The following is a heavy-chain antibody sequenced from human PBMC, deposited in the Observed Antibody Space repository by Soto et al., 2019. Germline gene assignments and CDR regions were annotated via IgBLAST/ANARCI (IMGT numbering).Heavy chain of an antibody. CDR1: GFTFDDYA. V-gene: IGHV3-9*01. CDR3: AKDTSSSSSGGFDY. Sequence: GGSLRLSCAASGFTFDDYAMHWVRQAPGKGLEWVSGISWNSGSIGYADSVKGRFTISRDNAKNSLYLQMNSLRAEDTALYYCAKDTSSSSSGGFDYWGQGTLVTVSS. J-gene: IGHJ4*02. D-gene: IGHD6-13*01. CDR2: ISWNSGSI.